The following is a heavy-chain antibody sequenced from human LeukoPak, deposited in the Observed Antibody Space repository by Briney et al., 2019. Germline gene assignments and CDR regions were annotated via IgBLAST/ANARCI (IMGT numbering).Heavy chain of an antibody. Sequence: PGRSLRLSCAASGFTFDDYAMHWVRQAPGKGLEWVSGISWNSGSIGYADPVKGRFTISRDNAKNSLYLQMNSLRAEDTAVYYCARVMHYYDSSGYYPWFDYWGQGTLVTVSS. D-gene: IGHD3-22*01. J-gene: IGHJ4*02. CDR3: ARVMHYYDSSGYYPWFDY. CDR1: GFTFDDYA. V-gene: IGHV3-9*01. CDR2: ISWNSGSI.